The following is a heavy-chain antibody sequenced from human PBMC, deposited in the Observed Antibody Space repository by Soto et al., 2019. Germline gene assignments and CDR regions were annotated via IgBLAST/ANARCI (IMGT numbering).Heavy chain of an antibody. D-gene: IGHD6-13*01. CDR1: VYTFSTYP. CDR2: ISTYNGKT. V-gene: IGHV1-18*01. J-gene: IGHJ4*02. CDR3: ARDRVEAALGTFDQ. Sequence: GASVKFSCKTSVYTFSTYPISWVRQAPGQGLEWVGWISTYNGKTNYGQKFQGRVTITTDTSTSTAYMDLRNLRSDDTAVYYCARDRVEAALGTFDQWGQGTLVTVSS.